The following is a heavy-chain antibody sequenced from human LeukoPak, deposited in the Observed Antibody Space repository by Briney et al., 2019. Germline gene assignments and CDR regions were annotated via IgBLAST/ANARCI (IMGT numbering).Heavy chain of an antibody. CDR1: GGSLSSSSYY. Sequence: PSETLSLTCTVSGGSLSSSSYYWGWIRQPPGKGLEWIGSIYYSGSTYYNPSLKNRVTISVDTSKNQFSLKLSSVTAADTAVYYCARQSCGGDCYIDYWGQGTLVTVSS. V-gene: IGHV4-39*01. D-gene: IGHD2-21*02. CDR2: IYYSGST. J-gene: IGHJ4*02. CDR3: ARQSCGGDCYIDY.